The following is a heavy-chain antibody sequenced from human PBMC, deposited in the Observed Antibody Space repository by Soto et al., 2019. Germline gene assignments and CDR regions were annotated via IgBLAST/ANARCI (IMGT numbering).Heavy chain of an antibody. J-gene: IGHJ6*02. Sequence: QVQLVESGGGVVQPGRSLRLSCAASGFTFSSYAMHWVRQAPGKGLEWVAVISYDGSNKYYADSVKGRFTISRDNSKNXLXPQMNGLRAEDTAVYYWARDNAGPTSLLVASDGMDVWGQGTTVTVSS. CDR1: GFTFSSYA. D-gene: IGHD5-12*01. CDR3: ARDNAGPTSLLVASDGMDV. V-gene: IGHV3-30-3*01. CDR2: ISYDGSNK.